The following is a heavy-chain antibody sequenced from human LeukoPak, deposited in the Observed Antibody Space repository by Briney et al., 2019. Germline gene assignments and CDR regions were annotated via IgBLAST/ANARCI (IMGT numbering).Heavy chain of an antibody. Sequence: ASVKVPCKASGYTFTSYAMHWVRQAPGQRLEWMGWINAGNGNTKYSQKFQGRVTITRDTSASTAYMELSSLRSEDTAVYYCARDQSPATYYYYYGMDVWGKGTTVAVSS. J-gene: IGHJ6*04. CDR2: INAGNGNT. CDR1: GYTFTSYA. D-gene: IGHD1-26*01. CDR3: ARDQSPATYYYYYGMDV. V-gene: IGHV1-3*01.